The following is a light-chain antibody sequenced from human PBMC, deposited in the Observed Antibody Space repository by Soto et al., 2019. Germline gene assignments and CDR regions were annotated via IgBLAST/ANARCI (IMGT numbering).Light chain of an antibody. CDR1: SSDVGSYNL. Sequence: QSVLTQPASVSGSPGQSITISCTGTSSDVGSYNLVSWYQQHPGKAPKLMIYEGSKRPSGVSNRFSGSKSGNTASLTISGLQAEDEADYYCCSYAVVGTFVFGGGTKVTVL. J-gene: IGLJ2*01. CDR2: EGS. CDR3: CSYAVVGTFV. V-gene: IGLV2-23*03.